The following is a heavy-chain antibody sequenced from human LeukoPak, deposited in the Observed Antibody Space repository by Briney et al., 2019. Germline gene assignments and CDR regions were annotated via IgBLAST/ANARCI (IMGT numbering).Heavy chain of an antibody. V-gene: IGHV3-20*04. CDR2: INWNGGST. CDR1: GFTFDDYG. CDR3: AGSSGFIPYH. J-gene: IGHJ1*01. D-gene: IGHD3-10*01. Sequence: PGGSLRLSCAASGFTFDDYGMSWVRQAPGKGLEWVSGINWNGGSTGYADSVKGRFIISRDNAKNSLSLQMNSLRVEDSAVYFCAGSSGFIPYHWGQGTLVTVSS.